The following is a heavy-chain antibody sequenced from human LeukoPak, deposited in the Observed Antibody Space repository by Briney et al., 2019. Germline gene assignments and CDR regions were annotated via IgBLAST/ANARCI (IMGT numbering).Heavy chain of an antibody. CDR1: GYIFTSYA. CDR3: ARGDNSAFDI. CDR2: ITPSGGT. J-gene: IGHJ3*02. Sequence: ASVKVSCKASGYIFTSYAIHWVRQAHGRGLEWMGWITPSGGTNYPQKFQGRVAITWDTSITTAYMDLSRLTSDDTAVYYCARGDNSAFDIWGQGTMVTVSS. V-gene: IGHV1-2*02. D-gene: IGHD3-22*01.